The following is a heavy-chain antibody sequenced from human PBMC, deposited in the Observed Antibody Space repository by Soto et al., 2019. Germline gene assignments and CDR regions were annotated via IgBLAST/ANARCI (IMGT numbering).Heavy chain of an antibody. CDR2: ISYSGYT. D-gene: IGHD3-10*01. CDR3: ATQGFGVLHGLVDV. J-gene: IGHJ6*02. V-gene: IGHV4-59*08. CDR1: GGSISSISNHY. Sequence: QVQLQESGPGLVKPSETLSLTCTVSGGSISSISNHYCSWIRQPPGKGLEWIGYISYSGYTSYNPSLKSRVIISVDTSKNQVFLNLASVTAADTAVYYCATQGFGVLHGLVDVWGQGTTVTVSS.